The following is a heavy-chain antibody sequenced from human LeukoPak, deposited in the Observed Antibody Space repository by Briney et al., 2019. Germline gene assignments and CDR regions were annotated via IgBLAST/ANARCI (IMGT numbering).Heavy chain of an antibody. J-gene: IGHJ4*02. CDR1: GGSISSSSYS. CDR3: ARRAAGAGDFDY. V-gene: IGHV4-39*01. CDR2: IYYSGNT. D-gene: IGHD6-13*01. Sequence: PSETLSLTCTVSGGSISSSSYSWGWIPQPPGKGLGWIASIYYSGNTYYNPSLKSRVTISVDTSKNQFSLKLSSVTAADTAVYYCARRAAGAGDFDYWGQGTLVTVSS.